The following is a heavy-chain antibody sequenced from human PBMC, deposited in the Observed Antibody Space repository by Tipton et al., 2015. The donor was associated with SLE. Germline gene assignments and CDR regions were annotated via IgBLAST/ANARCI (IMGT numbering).Heavy chain of an antibody. CDR1: GGSISSSSYY. V-gene: IGHV4-39*07. D-gene: IGHD6-13*01. CDR3: ARGVSSWPDAFDI. Sequence: TLSLTCTVSGGSISSSSYYWGWIRQPPGKGLEWIGSIYYSGSTYYNPSLKSRVTISVDTSKNQFSLKLSSVTAADTAVYYCARGVSSWPDAFDIWGQGTMVTVSS. CDR2: IYYSGST. J-gene: IGHJ3*02.